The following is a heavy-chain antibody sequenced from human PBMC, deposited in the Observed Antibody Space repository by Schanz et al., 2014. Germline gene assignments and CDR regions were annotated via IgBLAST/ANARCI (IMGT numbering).Heavy chain of an antibody. CDR1: GFTVSSNH. CDR3: AKDSTHIDIVLVPTAIDY. V-gene: IGHV3-66*02. Sequence: VQLVESGGGVVQPGGSLRLSCAASGFTVSSNHMSWVRQAPGKGLEWVSVIYSGIGAYYADSVKGRFTISRDNSKNTLYLHMNTLRSEDTAVYYCAKDSTHIDIVLVPTAIDYWGQGTLVTVSS. CDR2: IYSGIGA. J-gene: IGHJ4*02. D-gene: IGHD2-2*01.